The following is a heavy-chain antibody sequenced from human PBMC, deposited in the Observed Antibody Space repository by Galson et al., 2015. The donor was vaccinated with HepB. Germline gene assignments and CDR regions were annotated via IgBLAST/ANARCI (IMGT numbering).Heavy chain of an antibody. Sequence: SLRLSCAASGFTFSSYSMSWVRQAPGKGLEWVSYISNTASTIYCADSVKGRFTMSRDNANSSVDLQMNNLRAEDTAVYYCARVPRFLKWLNGDWFDPWGQGTLVTVSS. V-gene: IGHV3-48*03. CDR1: GFTFSSYS. D-gene: IGHD3-3*01. CDR2: ISNTASTI. J-gene: IGHJ5*02. CDR3: ARVPRFLKWLNGDWFDP.